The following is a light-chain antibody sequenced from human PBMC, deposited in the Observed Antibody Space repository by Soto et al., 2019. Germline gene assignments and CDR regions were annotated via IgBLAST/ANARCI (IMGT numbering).Light chain of an antibody. J-gene: IGLJ2*01. CDR1: KLANKY. V-gene: IGLV3-1*01. CDR3: QAWDRSIVV. Sequence: SYELTQPPSVSVSPGQTASITCSGNKLANKYPSWFQQRAGQSPVLVIYQDNRRPSGIPERFSVSNSGNTATLTISGTQAADEADYYCQAWDRSIVVFGGGTKLTVL. CDR2: QDN.